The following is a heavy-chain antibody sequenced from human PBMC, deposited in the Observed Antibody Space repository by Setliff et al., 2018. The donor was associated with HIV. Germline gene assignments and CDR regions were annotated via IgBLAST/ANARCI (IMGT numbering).Heavy chain of an antibody. CDR3: AGPRGDEAFDI. Sequence: SVKVSCKASGGSSRTYSINWVRQAPGQGLEWMGQFIAVLDITSYAQKLQGRLTITADESTSTMYMELSSLRSDDTAVYYCAGPRGDEAFDIWGQGTMVTVSS. J-gene: IGHJ3*02. D-gene: IGHD3-10*01. CDR2: FIAVLDIT. V-gene: IGHV1-69*10. CDR1: GGSSRTYS.